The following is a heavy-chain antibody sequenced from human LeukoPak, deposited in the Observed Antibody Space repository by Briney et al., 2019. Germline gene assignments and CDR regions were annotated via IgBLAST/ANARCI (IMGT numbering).Heavy chain of an antibody. V-gene: IGHV4-59*01. D-gene: IGHD4-17*01. Sequence: SETLSLACTVPGGSISSYYWSWIRQPPGKGLEWIGYIYYSGSTNYNPSLEGRVTISVDTSKNQFSLRLSSVTAADTALYYCARDTVTLIVNRAFDMWGQGTMVTVSS. CDR1: GGSISSYY. J-gene: IGHJ3*02. CDR3: ARDTVTLIVNRAFDM. CDR2: IYYSGST.